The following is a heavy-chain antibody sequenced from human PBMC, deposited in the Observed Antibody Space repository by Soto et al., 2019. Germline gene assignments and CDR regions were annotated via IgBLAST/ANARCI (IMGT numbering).Heavy chain of an antibody. CDR2: ISGSGGST. D-gene: IGHD3-22*01. Sequence: GGSLRLSCAASGFTFSSYAMSWVRQAPGKGLEWVSAISGSGGSTYYADSVKGRFTISRDNSKNTLYLQMNSLRAEDTAVYYCANDTSPVVVITTPFDYWGQGTLVTVSS. V-gene: IGHV3-23*01. CDR3: ANDTSPVVVITTPFDY. CDR1: GFTFSSYA. J-gene: IGHJ4*02.